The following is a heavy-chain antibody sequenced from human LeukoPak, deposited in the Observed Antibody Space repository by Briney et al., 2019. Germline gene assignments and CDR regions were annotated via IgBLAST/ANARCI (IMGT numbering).Heavy chain of an antibody. CDR3: ARDGRGSSWSFDY. D-gene: IGHD6-13*01. J-gene: IGHJ4*02. CDR1: GGTFSSYA. V-gene: IGHV1-69*13. CDR2: IIPIFGTA. Sequence: ASVKVSCKASGGTFSSYAISWVRQAPGQGLEWMGGIIPIFGTANYAQKFQGRVTITADESTSTAYMELSSLRSDDTAVYYCARDGRGSSWSFDYWGQGTLVTVSS.